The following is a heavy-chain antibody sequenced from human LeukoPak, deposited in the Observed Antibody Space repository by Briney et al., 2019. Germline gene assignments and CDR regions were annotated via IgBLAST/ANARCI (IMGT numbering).Heavy chain of an antibody. J-gene: IGHJ5*02. CDR2: IFAGDSDT. V-gene: IGHV5-51*01. D-gene: IGHD6-6*01. CDR3: ARQRVEYSSSSPFNWFDP. Sequence: GESLKISCKGSGYSFTSYWIGWVRHMPGKGLEWMGIIFAGDSDTRYSPSLQGQVTISVDKSISTAYLQWSSLKASDTAMYYCARQRVEYSSSSPFNWFDPWGQGTLVTVSS. CDR1: GYSFTSYW.